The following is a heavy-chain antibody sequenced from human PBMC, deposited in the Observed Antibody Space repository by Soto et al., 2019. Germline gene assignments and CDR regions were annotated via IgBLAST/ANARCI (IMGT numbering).Heavy chain of an antibody. J-gene: IGHJ3*02. V-gene: IGHV4-30-4*01. CDR3: ARGYYDSSGYYIDVFDI. CDR2: IYYSGST. Sequence: NPSETLSLTCTVSGGSISSGDYYWSWIRQPPXKGLEWIGYIYYSGSTYYNPSLKSRVTISVDTSKNQFSLNLSSVTAADTAVYYCARGYYDSSGYYIDVFDIWGQGTMVTVSS. CDR1: GGSISSGDYY. D-gene: IGHD3-22*01.